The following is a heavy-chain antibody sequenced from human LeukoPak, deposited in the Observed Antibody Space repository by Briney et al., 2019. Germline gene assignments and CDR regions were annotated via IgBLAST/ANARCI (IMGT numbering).Heavy chain of an antibody. Sequence: GGSLRLSCAASGFTFSSYGMHWVRQAPGKGLEWVSVIYSGGSTYYADSVKGRFTISRDNSKNTLYLQMNSLRAEDTAVYYCARGGYTAMVNYWGQGTLVTVSS. J-gene: IGHJ4*02. V-gene: IGHV3-66*01. CDR2: IYSGGST. D-gene: IGHD5-18*01. CDR1: GFTFSSYG. CDR3: ARGGYTAMVNY.